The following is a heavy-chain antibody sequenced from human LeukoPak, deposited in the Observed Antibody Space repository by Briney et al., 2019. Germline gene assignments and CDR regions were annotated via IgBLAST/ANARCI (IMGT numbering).Heavy chain of an antibody. CDR3: ASDSHSSTWNYY. J-gene: IGHJ4*02. D-gene: IGHD6-13*01. CDR1: GGSVSSSSYH. Sequence: SETLSLTCTVSGGSVSSSSYHWGWIRQPPGKGLEWIGSVFYSGSTYYNPSLKSRVTMSVDTSKNQFSLKLSSVTAADTAVYYCASDSHSSTWNYYWGQGTLVTVSS. CDR2: VFYSGST. V-gene: IGHV4-39*01.